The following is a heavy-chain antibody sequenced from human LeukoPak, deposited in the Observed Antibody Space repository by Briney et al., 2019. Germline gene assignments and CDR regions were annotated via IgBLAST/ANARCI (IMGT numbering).Heavy chain of an antibody. CDR2: ISGSGGST. CDR3: ARSGLANASDI. V-gene: IGHV3-23*01. Sequence: GSLRLSWGASGFTFSIYAMRWVRQSPGKGLEWVSAISGSGGSTYYAVCVKGRFTIHRDYFKNALYLQLNILSGEHSCVYFCARSGLANASDIWGQGTMVTVSS. CDR1: GFTFSIYA. J-gene: IGHJ3*02.